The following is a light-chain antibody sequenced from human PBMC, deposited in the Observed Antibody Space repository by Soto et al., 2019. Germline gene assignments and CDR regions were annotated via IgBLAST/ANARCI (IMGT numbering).Light chain of an antibody. CDR2: VTSDGSH. J-gene: IGLJ3*02. V-gene: IGLV4-69*01. Sequence: QLVLTQSPSASASPGASVKLTCTLSSGHSDYAIAWHQQQPEKGPRYLMKVTSDGSHTKGDGIPDRFSGSSSGADRYLTIPSLRSDDEADYSCQAWGTGGVFGGGTKLTVL. CDR1: SGHSDYA. CDR3: QAWGTGGV.